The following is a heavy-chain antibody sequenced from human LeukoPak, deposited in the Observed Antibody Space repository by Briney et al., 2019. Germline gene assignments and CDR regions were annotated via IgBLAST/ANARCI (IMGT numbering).Heavy chain of an antibody. CDR2: ISAYNGNT. J-gene: IGHJ4*02. Sequence: GSSVKVSCKASGYTFTSYGISWVRQAPGQGLEWMGWISAYNGNTNYAQKLQGRVTMTTDTSTSTAYMELRSLRSDDTAVYYCARGGYYDILTGYYQPLDYWGKGTLVTVSS. V-gene: IGHV1-18*01. D-gene: IGHD3-9*01. CDR1: GYTFTSYG. CDR3: ARGGYYDILTGYYQPLDY.